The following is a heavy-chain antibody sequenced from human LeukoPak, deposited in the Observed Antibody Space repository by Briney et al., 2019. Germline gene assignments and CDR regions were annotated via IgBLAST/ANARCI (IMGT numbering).Heavy chain of an antibody. D-gene: IGHD4-17*01. CDR1: GYTFTGYY. Sequence: ASVKVSCKASGYTFTGYYMHWVRQAPGQGLEWMGIINPSGGSTSYAQKFQGRVTMTRDMSTSTVYMELSSLRSEDTAVYYCARAHGFDAFDIWGQGTMVTVSS. J-gene: IGHJ3*02. CDR2: INPSGGST. V-gene: IGHV1-46*01. CDR3: ARAHGFDAFDI.